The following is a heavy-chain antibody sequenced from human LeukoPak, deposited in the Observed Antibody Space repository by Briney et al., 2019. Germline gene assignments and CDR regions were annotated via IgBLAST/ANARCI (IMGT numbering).Heavy chain of an antibody. Sequence: GGSLRLSCADSGFTFGRYWMHWVRHAPGKGLVWVSHITTDGSGTSYADSVKGRFTISRDNAKNTLYLQMNSLRAEDTAVYYCARGGDSSFDYWGQGTLVTVSS. J-gene: IGHJ4*02. CDR3: ARGGDSSFDY. D-gene: IGHD2-21*02. V-gene: IGHV3-74*01. CDR2: ITTDGSGT. CDR1: GFTFGRYW.